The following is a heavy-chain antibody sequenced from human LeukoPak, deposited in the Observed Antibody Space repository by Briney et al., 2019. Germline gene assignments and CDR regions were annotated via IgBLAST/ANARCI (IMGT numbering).Heavy chain of an antibody. D-gene: IGHD2-15*01. V-gene: IGHV3-23*01. Sequence: GGSLRLSCAASGFTFSSYAMTWVRQAPGKGLEWVSSISVNGGTTYYADSVQGRFTISRDNSKSTLCLQMNSLRAEDTAVYYCAKQLGYCSDGSCYFPYWGQGTLVTVSS. J-gene: IGHJ4*02. CDR2: ISVNGGTT. CDR3: AKQLGYCSDGSCYFPY. CDR1: GFTFSSYA.